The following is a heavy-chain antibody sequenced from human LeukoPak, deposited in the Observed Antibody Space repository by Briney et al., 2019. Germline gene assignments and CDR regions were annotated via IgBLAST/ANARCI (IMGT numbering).Heavy chain of an antibody. CDR1: GFTLSDYY. J-gene: IGHJ4*02. CDR3: ASGSYYRFDY. Sequence: GSLRLSCAASGFTLSDYYMSWIRQAPGKGLEWIGEINHSGSTNYNPSLKSRVTISVDTSNNQFSLKLSSVTAADTAVYYCASGSYYRFDYWGQGTLVTVSS. V-gene: IGHV4-34*01. D-gene: IGHD1-26*01. CDR2: INHSGST.